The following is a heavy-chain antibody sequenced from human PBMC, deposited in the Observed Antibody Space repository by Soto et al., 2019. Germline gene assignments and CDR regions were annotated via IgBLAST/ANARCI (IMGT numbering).Heavy chain of an antibody. CDR3: ARDLFGSSWDMGWFDP. CDR2: IYYSGST. V-gene: IGHV4-59*01. J-gene: IGHJ5*02. CDR1: VGSISSYY. D-gene: IGHD6-13*01. Sequence: SETLSLTCTVSVGSISSYYWSWIRQPPGKGLEWIGYIYYSGSTNYNPSLKSRVTISVDTSKNQFSLKLSSVTAADTAVYYCARDLFGSSWDMGWFDPWGQGTPVTVSS.